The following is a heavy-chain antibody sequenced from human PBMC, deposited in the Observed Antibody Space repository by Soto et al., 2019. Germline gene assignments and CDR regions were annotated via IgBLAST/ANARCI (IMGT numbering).Heavy chain of an antibody. Sequence: SETQSLTCTVSGDSISSYDLSWIRQPPGKGLEWVGYISYTGSTIYNPSLESRATISLDTSKNQVSLSLNSVTVADPAVYYCASVGELPVWFDPWAGEPWSPSPQ. CDR1: GDSISSYD. CDR3: ASVGELPVWFDP. V-gene: IGHV4-59*13. J-gene: IGHJ5*02. CDR2: ISYTGST. D-gene: IGHD3-10*01.